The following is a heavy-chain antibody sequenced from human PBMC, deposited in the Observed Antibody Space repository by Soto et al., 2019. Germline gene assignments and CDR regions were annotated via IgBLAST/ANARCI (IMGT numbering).Heavy chain of an antibody. Sequence: GGSLRLSCAASGFTFSSYWMSWVRQAPGKGLEWVANIKQDGSEKYYVDSVKGRFTISRDNAKNSLYLQMNSLRAEDTAVYYCARDHGDVVVVAATLYYYYYYMDVWGKGTTVTVSS. CDR3: ARDHGDVVVVAATLYYYYYYMDV. D-gene: IGHD2-15*01. V-gene: IGHV3-7*01. CDR1: GFTFSSYW. CDR2: IKQDGSEK. J-gene: IGHJ6*03.